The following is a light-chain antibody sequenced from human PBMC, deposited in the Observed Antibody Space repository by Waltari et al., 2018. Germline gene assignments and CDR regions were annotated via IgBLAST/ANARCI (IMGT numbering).Light chain of an antibody. V-gene: IGLV2-8*01. CDR2: EVT. Sequence: QPALTQPHSASGSPGQSVTISCTGTSSDVGGYNYVSWYQQHPGNAPKLIIYEVTKPPSGVPARLSGYKSGSTASLTVSGLQAEDEADYYCGSYAGSNNLVFGGGTKLTVL. CDR3: GSYAGSNNLV. CDR1: SSDVGGYNY. J-gene: IGLJ3*02.